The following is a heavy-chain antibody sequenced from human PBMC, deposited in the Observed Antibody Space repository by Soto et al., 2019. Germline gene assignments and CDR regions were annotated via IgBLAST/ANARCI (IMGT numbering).Heavy chain of an antibody. J-gene: IGHJ1*01. Sequence: GGALRVSCAASGFSCSDHAMHVVRRAPGKGLEWVALVAHDGTSKYYAGSVKGRFTISSDKSSNTLFLQMDSLETEDTAVYYCARDNRITGIVAGIDLWGRGTLVTVSS. CDR1: GFSCSDHA. CDR2: VAHDGTSK. D-gene: IGHD1-20*01. V-gene: IGHV3-30-3*01. CDR3: ARDNRITGIVAGIDL.